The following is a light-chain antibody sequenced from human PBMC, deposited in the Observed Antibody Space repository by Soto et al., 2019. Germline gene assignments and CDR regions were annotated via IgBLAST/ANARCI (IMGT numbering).Light chain of an antibody. CDR1: QTIKSTS. V-gene: IGKV3-20*01. CDR2: GAS. CDR3: QHYGSSPRT. J-gene: IGKJ1*01. Sequence: EIVLTQSPGTLSLSPGERATLSCRASQTIKSTSLAWYQQRPGQAPSLLIYGASSRATGIPDKFSGSGSGTDFTLTISRLEPEDSAVYYCQHYGSSPRTFVQGTQGE.